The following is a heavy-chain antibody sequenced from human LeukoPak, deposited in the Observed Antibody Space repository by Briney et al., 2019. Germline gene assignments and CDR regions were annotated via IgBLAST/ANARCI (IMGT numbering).Heavy chain of an antibody. CDR1: GFNISDHY. J-gene: IGHJ4*02. CDR2: ISNRGFST. CDR3: ARNKRRFDQ. V-gene: IGHV3-11*01. Sequence: GGSLRLSCAASGFNISDHYMSWIRQAPGRGLEWVSYISNRGFSTYYADSVKGRFTISRDNTKNSLYSEMQSLRVEDTAVYYCARNKRRFDQWGQGTVVTVSS.